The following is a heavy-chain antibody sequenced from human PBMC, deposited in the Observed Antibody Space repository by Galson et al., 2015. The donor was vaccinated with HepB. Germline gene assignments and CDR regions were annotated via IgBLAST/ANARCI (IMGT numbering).Heavy chain of an antibody. Sequence: LSLTCAVSGGSINSGYYSWNWIRQPPGKGLEWVGFFYQSGGTYYNPSLKSRVTIFADKSKNQFSLKLNSVTAADTAVYYCARASPIDGSGTSYFYYGLDVWGRGTTVTVSS. CDR3: ARASPIDGSGTSYFYYGLDV. D-gene: IGHD3-10*01. CDR1: GGSINSGYYS. CDR2: FYQSGGT. J-gene: IGHJ6*02. V-gene: IGHV4-30-2*01.